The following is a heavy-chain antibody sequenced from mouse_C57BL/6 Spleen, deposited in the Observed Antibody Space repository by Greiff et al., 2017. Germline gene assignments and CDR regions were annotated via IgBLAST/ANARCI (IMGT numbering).Heavy chain of an antibody. D-gene: IGHD1-1*01. CDR2: IYPRDGST. CDR1: GYTFTSYD. Sequence: LLESGPELVKPGASVKLSCKASGYTFTSYDINWVKQRPGQGLEWIGWIYPRDGSTTYNEKFKGKATLTVDTSSSTAYMELHSLTSEDSAVYFCARKGSYRYFDVWGTGTTVTVSS. V-gene: IGHV1-85*01. J-gene: IGHJ1*03. CDR3: ARKGSYRYFDV.